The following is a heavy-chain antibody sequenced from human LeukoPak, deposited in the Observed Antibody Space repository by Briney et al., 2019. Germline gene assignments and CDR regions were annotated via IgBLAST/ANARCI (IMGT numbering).Heavy chain of an antibody. D-gene: IGHD5-12*01. CDR1: GYTFTSYA. Sequence: GASVKVSCKASGYTFTSYAISWVRQAPGQGLEWMGGIIPIFGTANYAQKFQGRVTITADKSTSTAYMELSSLRSEDTAVYYCAREGSGYEYYYYYYMDVWGKGTTVTVSS. V-gene: IGHV1-69*06. CDR2: IIPIFGTA. J-gene: IGHJ6*03. CDR3: AREGSGYEYYYYYYMDV.